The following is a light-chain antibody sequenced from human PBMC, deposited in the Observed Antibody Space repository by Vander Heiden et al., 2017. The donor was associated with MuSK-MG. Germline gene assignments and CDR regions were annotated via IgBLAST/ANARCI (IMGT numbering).Light chain of an antibody. CDR3: QQYDNLPVT. V-gene: IGKV1-33*01. CDR1: QDISNY. CDR2: DAS. Sequence: DIQMTQSPSSLSASVGDRVTITCQASQDISNYLNWYQQKPGKAPKLLIYDASNLETGVPSRFSGSGSGTDFTFTISSLQPEDFATYYCQQYDNLPVTFGHGTKVDIK. J-gene: IGKJ3*01.